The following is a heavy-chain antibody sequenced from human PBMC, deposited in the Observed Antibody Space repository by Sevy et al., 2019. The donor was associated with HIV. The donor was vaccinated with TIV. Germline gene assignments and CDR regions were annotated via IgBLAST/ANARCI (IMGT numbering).Heavy chain of an antibody. D-gene: IGHD3-22*01. CDR2: INPGGGDT. CDR1: GYTFTSSY. V-gene: IGHV1-46*01. Sequence: ASVKVSCKASGYTFTSSYLHWVRQAPGQGLEWMGIINPGGGDTNYAQKFQGRVTMTRDTATSTVYMELSSLRSEDTAVYYCARGYDNSGHFDYWGQRTLVTVSS. CDR3: ARGYDNSGHFDY. J-gene: IGHJ4*02.